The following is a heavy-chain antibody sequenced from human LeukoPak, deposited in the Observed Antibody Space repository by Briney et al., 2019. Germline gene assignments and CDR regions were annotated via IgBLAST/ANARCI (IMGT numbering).Heavy chain of an antibody. Sequence: GGSLRLSCAASGFTFSSYWMHWVRQAPGKGLVWVSRINSDGSSTSYADSVKGRFSISRDSSKNILYLQMNSLRAEDTAVYYCAKDRCSNGVGCYYYYMDVWGKGTTVTISS. CDR1: GFTFSSYW. CDR3: AKDRCSNGVGCYYYYMDV. D-gene: IGHD2-8*01. CDR2: INSDGSST. V-gene: IGHV3-74*01. J-gene: IGHJ6*03.